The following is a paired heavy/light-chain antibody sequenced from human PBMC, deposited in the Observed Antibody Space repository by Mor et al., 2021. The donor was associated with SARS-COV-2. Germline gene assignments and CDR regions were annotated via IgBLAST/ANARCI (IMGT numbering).Heavy chain of an antibody. V-gene: IGHV3-23*01. J-gene: IGHJ4*02. CDR1: GFTFSNYA. Sequence: EVQLLESGGGLVQPGGSLRLSCAASGFTFSNYAMSWVRQAPGKGLEWVSTISGSGGSTYYADSVKGRFTISRDNSKNTLYLQMNSLRAEDTAVYYCAKGWRGGDFDYWGQGTLVTVSS. CDR2: ISGSGGST. CDR3: AKGWRGGDFDY. D-gene: IGHD2-21*01.
Light chain of an antibody. V-gene: IGKV4-1*01. Sequence: DIVMTQSPDSLAVSLGERATINCKSSQSVLYSSNSKNYLAWYQQKPRQPPKLLIYWASSRESGVPDRFSGSASGTDFTLTISSLQAEDVAVYYCQQYYSLPYTFGQGTKLEIK. CDR1: QSVLYSSNSKNY. CDR3: QQYYSLPYT. J-gene: IGKJ2*01. CDR2: WAS.